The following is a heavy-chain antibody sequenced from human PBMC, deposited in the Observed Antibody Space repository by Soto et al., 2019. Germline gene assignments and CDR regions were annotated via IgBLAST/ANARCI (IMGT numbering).Heavy chain of an antibody. Sequence: PGGSLRLSCAASGFTFSSYAMIWVRQAPGKGLEWVSAISGSGGSTYYADSVKGRFTISRDNSKNTLYLQMNSLRAEDTAVYYCAKDFTRYCGGDCYDTCFDYWGQGTLVTVSS. CDR3: AKDFTRYCGGDCYDTCFDY. CDR1: GFTFSSYA. J-gene: IGHJ4*02. V-gene: IGHV3-23*01. CDR2: ISGSGGST. D-gene: IGHD2-21*02.